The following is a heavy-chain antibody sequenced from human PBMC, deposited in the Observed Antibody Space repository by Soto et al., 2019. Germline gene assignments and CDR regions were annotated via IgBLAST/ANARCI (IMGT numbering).Heavy chain of an antibody. Sequence: SLRLSCVASGFTVSHNYVSWVRQAPGKGLEWVSIISGSGASTYYADSVKGRFTVSRDNSKNTLYVQMDSLRAEDTAVYYCAKIEYASSWYYYGMDVWGQGTTVTVSS. V-gene: IGHV3-23*01. CDR3: AKIEYASSWYYYGMDV. CDR2: ISGSGAST. D-gene: IGHD6-13*01. CDR1: GFTVSHNY. J-gene: IGHJ6*02.